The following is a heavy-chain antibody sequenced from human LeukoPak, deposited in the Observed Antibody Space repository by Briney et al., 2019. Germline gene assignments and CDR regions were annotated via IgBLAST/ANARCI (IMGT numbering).Heavy chain of an antibody. V-gene: IGHV3-53*01. CDR1: GFTDSSNY. CDR3: ARDSTGTTTDY. D-gene: IGHD4-17*01. Sequence: GSLTLTCAGSGFTDSSNYMSWVRQDPGKDLEWVSVIYSGGNTYYADSVKGRFSISRDNSKKTLYLQMNSLRAEDTAVYYCARDSTGTTTDYWGQGTLVTVSS. J-gene: IGHJ4*02. CDR2: IYSGGNT.